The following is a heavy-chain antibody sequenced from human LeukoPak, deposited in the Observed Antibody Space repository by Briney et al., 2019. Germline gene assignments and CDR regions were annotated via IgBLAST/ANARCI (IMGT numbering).Heavy chain of an antibody. D-gene: IGHD3-22*01. Sequence: GRSLRLSCAASGFTFSNYAMHWVRQAPGKGLEWVALISYDGSNKYYADSVKGRFTISRDNSKYTLYLQMNSLTPEDTSLYYCARSYYDSSGYPESRFDPWGQGTLVTVSS. J-gene: IGHJ5*02. CDR1: GFTFSNYA. V-gene: IGHV3-30-3*01. CDR2: ISYDGSNK. CDR3: ARSYYDSSGYPESRFDP.